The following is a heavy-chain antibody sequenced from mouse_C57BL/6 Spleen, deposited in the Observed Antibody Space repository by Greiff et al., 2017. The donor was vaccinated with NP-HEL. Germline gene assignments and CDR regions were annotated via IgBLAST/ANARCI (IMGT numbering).Heavy chain of an antibody. D-gene: IGHD3-2*02. Sequence: VQLKESGPELVKPGASVKIPCKASGYTFTDYNMDWVKQSHGKSLEWIGDINPNNGGTIYNQKFKGKATLTVDKSSSTAYMELRSLTSEDTAVYYCARLDSSGYAWFAYWGQGTLVTVSA. J-gene: IGHJ3*01. V-gene: IGHV1-18*01. CDR2: INPNNGGT. CDR1: GYTFTDYN. CDR3: ARLDSSGYAWFAY.